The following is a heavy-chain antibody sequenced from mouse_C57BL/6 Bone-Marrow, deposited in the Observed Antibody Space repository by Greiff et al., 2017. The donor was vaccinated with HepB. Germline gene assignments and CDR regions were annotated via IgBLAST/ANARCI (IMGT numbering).Heavy chain of an antibody. CDR3: ARRSYSPYYFDY. Sequence: EVQRVESGGDLVKPGGSLKLSCAASGFTFSSYGMSWVRQTPDKRLEWVATISSGGSYTYYPDSVKGRFTISRDNAKNTLYLQMSSLKSEDTAMYYCARRSYSPYYFDYWGQGTTLTVSS. V-gene: IGHV5-6*01. CDR1: GFTFSSYG. CDR2: ISSGGSYT. J-gene: IGHJ2*01. D-gene: IGHD1-1*01.